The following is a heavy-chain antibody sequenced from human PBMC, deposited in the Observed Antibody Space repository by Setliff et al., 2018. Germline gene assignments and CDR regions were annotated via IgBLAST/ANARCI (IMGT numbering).Heavy chain of an antibody. D-gene: IGHD3-3*01. J-gene: IGHJ3*02. V-gene: IGHV1-2*06. Sequence: ASVKVSCKASGYTFTGYYMYWVRQAPGQGLEWMGRINPSSGATIYAQKFQGRVTMTSDTSISTAYMELSSLRSEDTAVYYCAISTIFGVVSPTPDAFDIWGQGTMVTVSS. CDR1: GYTFTGYY. CDR3: AISTIFGVVSPTPDAFDI. CDR2: INPSSGAT.